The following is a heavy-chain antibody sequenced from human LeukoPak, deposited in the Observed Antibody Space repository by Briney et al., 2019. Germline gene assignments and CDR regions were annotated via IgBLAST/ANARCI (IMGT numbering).Heavy chain of an antibody. V-gene: IGHV1-2*06. D-gene: IGHD1-14*01. J-gene: IGHJ6*02. CDR3: ARKPEGMDV. CDR1: GYTFTGYY. Sequence: GASVKVSCKASGYTFTGYYIHWVRQAPGQGLEWMGRINLSSGGTNYAQKFQGTVTMTRDTSISTAYMELSRLRSDDTAVYYCARKPEGMDVWGQGTTVTVSS. CDR2: INLSSGGT.